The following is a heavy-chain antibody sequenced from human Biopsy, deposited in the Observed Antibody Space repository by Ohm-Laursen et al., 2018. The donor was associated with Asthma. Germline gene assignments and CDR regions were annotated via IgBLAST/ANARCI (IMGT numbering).Heavy chain of an antibody. Sequence: TLSLTCVVSGDSIDSGDYSWTWIRQSPGVGLEWIGYIYRNGNTYYNPTLKNRVTISIDRSKNQFSLRLRSVTAADTVVYYCARGWNCGGDCYSLDSWGQGTLVTVSS. CDR3: ARGWNCGGDCYSLDS. D-gene: IGHD2-21*02. CDR2: IYRNGNT. V-gene: IGHV4-30-2*06. CDR1: GDSIDSGDYS. J-gene: IGHJ4*02.